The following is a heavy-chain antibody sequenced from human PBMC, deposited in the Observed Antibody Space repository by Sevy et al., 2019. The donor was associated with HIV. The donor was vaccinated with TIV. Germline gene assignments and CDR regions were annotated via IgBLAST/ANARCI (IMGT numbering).Heavy chain of an antibody. V-gene: IGHV3-23*01. CDR3: ARDGRGISAFDI. CDR2: ISGNGENT. J-gene: IGHJ3*02. Sequence: GGSLRLSCAASEFTFSSHAVSWVRQAPGKGLEWVSAISGNGENTHYEDSVRGRFTISRDNFKNTLYLHMSTLRAEDMALYYCARDGRGISAFDIWGQGTMVTVSS. CDR1: EFTFSSHA. D-gene: IGHD3-3*02.